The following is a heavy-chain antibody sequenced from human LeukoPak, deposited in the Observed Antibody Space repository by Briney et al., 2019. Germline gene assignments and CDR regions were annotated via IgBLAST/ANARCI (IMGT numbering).Heavy chain of an antibody. V-gene: IGHV5-51*01. J-gene: IGHJ4*02. D-gene: IGHD5-18*01. CDR3: ARLLMQLWSEFDY. Sequence: GESPKISCKGSGYSFTSYWIGWVRQMPGKGLEWMGIIYPGDSDTRYSPSFQGQVTISADKSVSTAYLQWSSLKASDTAMYYCARLLMQLWSEFDYWGQGTLVTVSS. CDR1: GYSFTSYW. CDR2: IYPGDSDT.